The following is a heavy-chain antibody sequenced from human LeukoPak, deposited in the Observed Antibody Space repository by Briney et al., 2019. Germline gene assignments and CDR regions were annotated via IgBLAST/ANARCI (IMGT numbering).Heavy chain of an antibody. V-gene: IGHV3-21*04. Sequence: GGSLRLSCAASGFTFSSYAMNWVRQAPGKGLEWVSAICSNDNNTYYANSVKGRFTISRDNAKNSLYLQMNSLRAEDTAVYYCARDGGAVAGYYYFDYWGQGTLVTVSS. D-gene: IGHD6-19*01. J-gene: IGHJ4*02. CDR1: GFTFSSYA. CDR2: ICSNDNNT. CDR3: ARDGGAVAGYYYFDY.